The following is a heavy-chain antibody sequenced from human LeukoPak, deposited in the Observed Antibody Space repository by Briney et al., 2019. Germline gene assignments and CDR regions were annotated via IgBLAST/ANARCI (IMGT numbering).Heavy chain of an antibody. CDR2: ISGSGGST. J-gene: IGHJ4*02. D-gene: IGHD6-6*01. CDR1: GFTFSSYA. Sequence: PGGSLRLSCAASGFTFSSYAMGWVRQAPGKGLEWVSAISGSGGSTYYADSVKGRFTISRDNSKNTLYLQMNSLRAEDTAVYYCAKDEADRPGLGFDYWGQGTLVTVSS. V-gene: IGHV3-23*01. CDR3: AKDEADRPGLGFDY.